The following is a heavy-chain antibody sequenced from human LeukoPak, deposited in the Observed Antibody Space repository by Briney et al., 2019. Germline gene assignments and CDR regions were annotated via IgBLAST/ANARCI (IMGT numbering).Heavy chain of an antibody. V-gene: IGHV4-39*01. CDR2: IYYSGNT. Sequence: SETLSLTCTVSGVSISSSNSYWGWIRQPPGKGLEWIGSIYYSGNTYYNASLKSQVSISIDTSKNQFSLKLTSVTAADTAVYYCARQTGSGLFILPGGKGTLVTVSS. CDR3: ARQTGSGLFILP. CDR1: GVSISSSNSY. D-gene: IGHD3/OR15-3a*01. J-gene: IGHJ4*02.